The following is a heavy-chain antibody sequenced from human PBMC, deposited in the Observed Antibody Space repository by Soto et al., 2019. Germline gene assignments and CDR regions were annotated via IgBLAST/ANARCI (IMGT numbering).Heavy chain of an antibody. CDR1: GYSISAYY. V-gene: IGHV1-18*04. CDR2: ISAYNGNT. Sequence: ASVKVSCKASGYSISAYYIHWVRQAPGQGLEWMGWISAYNGNTNYAQKLQGRVTMTTDTSTSTAYMELRSLRSDDTAVYYCARDRIGYCSSTSCREDGFDYWGQGTLVTVSS. CDR3: ARDRIGYCSSTSCREDGFDY. D-gene: IGHD2-2*01. J-gene: IGHJ4*02.